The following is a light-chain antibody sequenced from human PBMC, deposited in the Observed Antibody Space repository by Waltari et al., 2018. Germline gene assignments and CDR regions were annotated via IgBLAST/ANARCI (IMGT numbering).Light chain of an antibody. CDR1: QGISSN. J-gene: IGKJ5*01. Sequence: IQLTQSPSSLSASVGDRVTITCRASQGISSNLAWYQQKPGKAPKLLISAASTLQSWVPLRFSGSGSGTDFTLTISSLQPEDFATYYCQQLNSYPITFGQGTRLEIK. CDR2: AAS. CDR3: QQLNSYPIT. V-gene: IGKV1-9*01.